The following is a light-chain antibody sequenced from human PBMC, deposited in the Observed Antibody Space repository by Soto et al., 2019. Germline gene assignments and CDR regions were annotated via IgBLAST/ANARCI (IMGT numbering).Light chain of an antibody. CDR3: QQYGSSPS. J-gene: IGKJ1*01. CDR2: DAS. CDR1: HSIISW. Sequence: DIQMTQSASTLSASILDRVTITCRASHSIISWLAWYQQKPGKVTKLLIYDASSLESGVPTRFSGSGSRTDFTLTISRLDPEDFAVYYCQQYGSSPSFGQGTKVDIK. V-gene: IGKV1-5*01.